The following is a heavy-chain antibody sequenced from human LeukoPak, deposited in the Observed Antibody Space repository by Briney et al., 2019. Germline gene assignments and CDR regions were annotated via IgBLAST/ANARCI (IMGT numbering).Heavy chain of an antibody. D-gene: IGHD4-17*01. CDR1: GFTFFTHP. Sequence: GGSLRLSCVTSGFTFFTHPMNWVRQAPGKGLEWVSYISISGSTMYYADSVRGRFTISRDNAKNSVYLQMDSLRADDTAVYYCVRDRFDYALDYWGQGALVTVSS. CDR3: VRDRFDYALDY. V-gene: IGHV3-48*03. J-gene: IGHJ4*02. CDR2: ISISGSTM.